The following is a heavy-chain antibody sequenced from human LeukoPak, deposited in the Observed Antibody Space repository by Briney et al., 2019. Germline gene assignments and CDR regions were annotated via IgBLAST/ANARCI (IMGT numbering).Heavy chain of an antibody. CDR2: VGGDEKA. Sequence: PGGSLRLSCAASGFPFSGNAMSWVRQAPGRGLEWVSGVGGDEKAHYADFVRGRFTISRDNSKKTVNLQMNSLTVEDTAVYYCAKDLSWWGTADYWGQGVLVTVSS. J-gene: IGHJ4*02. V-gene: IGHV3-23*01. D-gene: IGHD3-16*01. CDR1: GFPFSGNA. CDR3: AKDLSWWGTADY.